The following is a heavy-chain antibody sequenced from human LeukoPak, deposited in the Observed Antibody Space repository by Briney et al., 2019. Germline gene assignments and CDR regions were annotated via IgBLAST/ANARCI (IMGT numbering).Heavy chain of an antibody. J-gene: IGHJ4*02. V-gene: IGHV3-7*03. D-gene: IGHD6-13*01. CDR2: IKQAGSEK. CDR3: VSPLEISSSWTRSYSFDY. Sequence: GGSLRLSCAASGFTFSSYWMSWVRQAPGKGLEWVANIKQAGSEKYYVDSVKGRFTISRDNAKNSLYLQMNSLRAEDTAVYYCVSPLEISSSWTRSYSFDYWGQGTLVTVSS. CDR1: GFTFSSYW.